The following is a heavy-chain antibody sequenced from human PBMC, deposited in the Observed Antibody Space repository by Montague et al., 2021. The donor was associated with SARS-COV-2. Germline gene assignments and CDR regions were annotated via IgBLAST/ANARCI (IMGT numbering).Heavy chain of an antibody. CDR1: GVSITSTNW. D-gene: IGHD4-11*01. V-gene: IGHV4-4*02. CDR3: AGKVLTVPADY. Sequence: SETLSLTCAASGVSITSTNWWSLVRQPPGKGLEWIGEISYGGIATYNPSLKSRATISMDRSRNLFSLKLSSVTAADTAIYYCAGKVLTVPADYWGQGTLVTVS. CDR2: ISYGGIA. J-gene: IGHJ4*02.